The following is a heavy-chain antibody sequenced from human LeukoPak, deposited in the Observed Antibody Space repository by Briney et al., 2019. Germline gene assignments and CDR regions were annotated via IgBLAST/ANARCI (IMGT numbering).Heavy chain of an antibody. CDR1: GFTFSSYW. CDR3: ARTRFGELLFPSYYFDY. J-gene: IGHJ4*02. Sequence: GGSLRLSCAASGFTFSSYWMSWVRQAPGKGLEWVANIKQDGSEKKYVDSVKGRFTISRDNAKNSLYLRMNSLRAEDTAVYYCARTRFGELLFPSYYFDYWGQGTLVTVSS. CDR2: IKQDGSEK. V-gene: IGHV3-7*01. D-gene: IGHD3-10*01.